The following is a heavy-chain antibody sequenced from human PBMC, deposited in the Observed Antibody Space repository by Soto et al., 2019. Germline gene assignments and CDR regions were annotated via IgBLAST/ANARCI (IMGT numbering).Heavy chain of an antibody. J-gene: IGHJ4*02. CDR2: ISSSSSYI. D-gene: IGHD3-3*01. CDR3: ASLILRFLEWPSAVDY. Sequence: EVQLVESGGGLVKPGGSLRLSCAASGFTFSSYSMNWVRQAPGKGLEWVSSISSSSSYIYYADSVKGRFTISRDNAKNSLYLQMNSLRAEDTAVYYCASLILRFLEWPSAVDYWGQGTLVTVSS. V-gene: IGHV3-21*01. CDR1: GFTFSSYS.